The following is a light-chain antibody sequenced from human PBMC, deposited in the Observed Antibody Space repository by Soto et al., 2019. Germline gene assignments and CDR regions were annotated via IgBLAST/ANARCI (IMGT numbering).Light chain of an antibody. V-gene: IGLV2-14*01. Sequence: QSALTQPASVSGSPGQSITISCTGTSSDVGGYNYVSWHQQHPGKAPKLMIYEVSNRPSGVSNRFSGSKSGNTASLTISGLPAEDEADYYCSSYTSSSTYVFGTGTKLTVL. CDR3: SSYTSSSTYV. CDR1: SSDVGGYNY. CDR2: EVS. J-gene: IGLJ1*01.